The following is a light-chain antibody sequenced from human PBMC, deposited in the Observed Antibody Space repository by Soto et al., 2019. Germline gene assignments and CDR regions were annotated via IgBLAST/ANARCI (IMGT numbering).Light chain of an antibody. CDR1: SSDVGAYNS. J-gene: IGLJ1*01. V-gene: IGLV2-14*03. CDR2: DVS. Sequence: QSALTQPASVSGSPGQSITLSCTGTSSDVGAYNSVSWYQQHPGKAPKLIIYDVSTRPSGVSNRFSGSKSGNTASLTISGLQAEDEADYYCSSSTTSTPRVFGTGTKLTVL. CDR3: SSSTTSTPRV.